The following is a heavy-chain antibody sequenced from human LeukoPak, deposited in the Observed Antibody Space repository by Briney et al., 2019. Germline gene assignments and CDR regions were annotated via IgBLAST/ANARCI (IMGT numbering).Heavy chain of an antibody. CDR3: ARRSSNYYDSSGRRFDP. D-gene: IGHD3-22*01. J-gene: IGHJ5*02. Sequence: PSETLSLTCAVYGGSFSGYYWSWIRQPPGKGLEWIGEINHSGSTNYNPSLKSRVTISVDTSKNQFSLKLSSVTAADTAVYYCARRSSNYYDSSGRRFDPWGQGTLVTVSS. CDR1: GGSFSGYY. CDR2: INHSGST. V-gene: IGHV4-34*01.